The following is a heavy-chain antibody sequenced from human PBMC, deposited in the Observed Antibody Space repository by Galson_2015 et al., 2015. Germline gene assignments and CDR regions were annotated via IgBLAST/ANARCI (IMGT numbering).Heavy chain of an antibody. CDR3: ARTGLGNWFDS. V-gene: IGHV2-70*04. Sequence: NWVRQAPGKALEWLARIDWDDDKFYSTSLKTRLTISKDTSKNQVVLRMTNMNPVDTATYYCARTGLGNWFDSWGQGTLVIVSS. J-gene: IGHJ5*01. CDR2: IDWDDDK.